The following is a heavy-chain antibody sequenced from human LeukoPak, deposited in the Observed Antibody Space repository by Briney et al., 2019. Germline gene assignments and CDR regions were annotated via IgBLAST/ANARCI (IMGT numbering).Heavy chain of an antibody. CDR1: GGSISSYY. Sequence: PSETLSISCTVSGGSISSYYWSWIRQPPGKGLEWIGYIYYSGSTNYNPSLKSRVTISVDTSKNQFSLKLSSVTAADTAVYYCARSFIAADGGSFDYWGQGTLVTVSS. CDR3: ARSFIAADGGSFDY. D-gene: IGHD6-13*01. CDR2: IYYSGST. V-gene: IGHV4-59*12. J-gene: IGHJ4*02.